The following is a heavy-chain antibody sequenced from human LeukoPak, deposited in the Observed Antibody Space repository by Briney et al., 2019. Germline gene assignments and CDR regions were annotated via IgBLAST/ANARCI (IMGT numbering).Heavy chain of an antibody. D-gene: IGHD3-22*01. J-gene: IGHJ1*01. Sequence: SETLSLTCAVYGGSFSGYYWSWIRQPPGKGLEWIGEINHSGSTNYNPSLKSRVTISVDTSKNQFSLKLSSVTAADTAVYYCARAGPHYDSSGYYSRRFQHWGQGTLVTVSS. CDR3: ARAGPHYDSSGYYSRRFQH. CDR1: GGSFSGYY. V-gene: IGHV4-34*01. CDR2: INHSGST.